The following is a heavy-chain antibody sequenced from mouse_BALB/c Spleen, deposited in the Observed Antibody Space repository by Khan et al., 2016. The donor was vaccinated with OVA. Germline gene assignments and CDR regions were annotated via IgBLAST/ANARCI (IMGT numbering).Heavy chain of an antibody. V-gene: IGHV3-2*02. CDR2: ISYSGNT. CDR1: GYSITSDYA. J-gene: IGHJ2*01. CDR3: ARVYGGDFDY. D-gene: IGHD1-1*01. Sequence: EVELVESGPGLVKPSQSLSLTCTVTGYSITSDYAWNWIRQFPGNKLEWMGFISYSGNTNYNPSLKSRISITLDTSKNQFFLQLNSVTTDDTAAYYCARVYGGDFDYWGQGTTLTVSS.